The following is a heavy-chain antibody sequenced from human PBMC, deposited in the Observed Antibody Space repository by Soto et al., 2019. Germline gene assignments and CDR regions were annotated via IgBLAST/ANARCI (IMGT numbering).Heavy chain of an antibody. Sequence: GFLRLSCAASGFTFSSYAMSWVLQAPGKGLEWVSAISGSGGSTYYADSVKGRFTISRDNSKNTLYLQMNSLRAEDTAVYYCAKAPVLRFLEWLLLYFDLWGRGTLVTVSS. CDR2: ISGSGGST. CDR3: AKAPVLRFLEWLLLYFDL. V-gene: IGHV3-23*01. J-gene: IGHJ2*01. CDR1: GFTFSSYA. D-gene: IGHD3-3*01.